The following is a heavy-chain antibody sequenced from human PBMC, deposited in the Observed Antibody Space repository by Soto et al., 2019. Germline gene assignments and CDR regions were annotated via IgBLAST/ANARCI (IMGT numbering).Heavy chain of an antibody. V-gene: IGHV4-34*01. CDR1: DGAFRGDY. D-gene: IGHD5-18*01. Sequence: PSETVPHTCAFDDGAFRGDYWTLIRQPPGKGLEWIGEINHSGSTNCNPSLKSRVTISVDTSKSQFSLKLSSVTAADTAFYYCARASNKRGYSYGPDYWGQGILVTVSS. J-gene: IGHJ4*02. CDR3: ARASNKRGYSYGPDY. CDR2: INHSGST.